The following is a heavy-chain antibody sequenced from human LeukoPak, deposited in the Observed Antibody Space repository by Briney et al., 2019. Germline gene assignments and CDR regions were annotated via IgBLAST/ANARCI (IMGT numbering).Heavy chain of an antibody. CDR3: ARDSSGWPLGAFDI. CDR1: GYTFTSYG. J-gene: IGHJ3*02. Sequence: ASVKVSCKASGYTFTSYGISWVRQAPGQGLEWMGWISAYNGNTNYAQKLRGRVTMTTDTSTSTAYMELRSLRSDDTAVYYCARDSSGWPLGAFDIWGQGTMVTVSS. D-gene: IGHD6-19*01. CDR2: ISAYNGNT. V-gene: IGHV1-18*01.